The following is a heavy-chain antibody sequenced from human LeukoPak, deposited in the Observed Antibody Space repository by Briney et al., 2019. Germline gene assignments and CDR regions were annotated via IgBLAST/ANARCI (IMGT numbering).Heavy chain of an antibody. V-gene: IGHV1-2*02. CDR2: INPNSGGT. CDR3: ARDVTVWSIAAAGNYYYMDV. D-gene: IGHD6-13*01. Sequence: ASVKVSCKASGYTFTGYYMHWVRQAPGQGLEWMGWINPNSGGTNYAQKFQGRVTMTRDTSNSTAYMELSRLRSDDTAVYYCARDVTVWSIAAAGNYYYMDVWGKGTTVTVSS. CDR1: GYTFTGYY. J-gene: IGHJ6*03.